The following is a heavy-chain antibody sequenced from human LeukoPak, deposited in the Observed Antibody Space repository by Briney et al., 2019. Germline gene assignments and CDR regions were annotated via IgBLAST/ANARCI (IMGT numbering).Heavy chain of an antibody. CDR3: ARWKMELQRNAFDF. D-gene: IGHD1-26*01. Sequence: GGSLRLSCAASGFTFRTYWMSWIRQAPGRGPEWVADINQDGSEEYNVQSVKGRFTVSRDNAQNAVFLQMTNLRADDTAVYYCARWKMELQRNAFDFWGQGTVVTVSS. V-gene: IGHV3-7*01. CDR2: INQDGSEE. J-gene: IGHJ3*01. CDR1: GFTFRTYW.